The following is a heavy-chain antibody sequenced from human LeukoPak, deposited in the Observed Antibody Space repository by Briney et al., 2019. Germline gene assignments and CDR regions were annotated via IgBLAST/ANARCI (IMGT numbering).Heavy chain of an antibody. CDR1: GYNFTNSW. CDR3: ARLLRHCSGGSCYFSWFDP. J-gene: IGHJ5*02. Sequence: GESLQISCKASGYNFTNSWIGWVRPLPGKGLEWMGIIYPGDSDTTYGPSFQGQVTISADKSISTAYLQWSSLKASDTAMYYCARLLRHCSGGSCYFSWFDPWGQGTLVTVSS. V-gene: IGHV5-51*01. D-gene: IGHD2-15*01. CDR2: IYPGDSDT.